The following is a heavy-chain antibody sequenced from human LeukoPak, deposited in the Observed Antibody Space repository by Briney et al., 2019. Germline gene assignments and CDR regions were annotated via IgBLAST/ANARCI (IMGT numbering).Heavy chain of an antibody. J-gene: IGHJ5*02. Sequence: PSETLSLTCAVYGGSFSGYYWSWIRQPPGKGLEWIGEINHSGSTNYNPSLKSRATISVDTSKNQFSLKLSSVTAADTAVYYCARGVREYDILTGYYSDWFDPWGQGTLVTVSS. CDR2: INHSGST. CDR3: ARGVREYDILTGYYSDWFDP. D-gene: IGHD3-9*01. CDR1: GGSFSGYY. V-gene: IGHV4-34*01.